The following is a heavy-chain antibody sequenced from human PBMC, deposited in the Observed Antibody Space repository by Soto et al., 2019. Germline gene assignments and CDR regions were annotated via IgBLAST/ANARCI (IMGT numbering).Heavy chain of an antibody. CDR1: GFTFSSYA. V-gene: IGHV3-23*01. D-gene: IGHD6-19*01. J-gene: IGHJ3*02. CDR3: AKVRPRYSSGWSDAFDI. CDR2: ISGSGGST. Sequence: EVQLLESGGGLVQPGGSLRLSCAASGFTFSSYAMSWVRQAPGKGLEWVSAISGSGGSTYYADSVKGRFTISRDNSKNTLYLQMNSLRAEDTAVYYCAKVRPRYSSGWSDAFDIWGQGTMVTVSS.